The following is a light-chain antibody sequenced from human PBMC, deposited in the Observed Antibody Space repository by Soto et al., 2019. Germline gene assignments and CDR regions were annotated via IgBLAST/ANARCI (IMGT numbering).Light chain of an antibody. CDR1: QSFLYSSNNKKY. Sequence: EIVMTQSPDSLALSLGETAAINCKSSQSFLYSSNNKKYLAWYQKKPGKPPKXLIYWASTRESGVPERVSGGGYGTDLTITISSMQAEDVAVYYCQQYYSNLWTFGQGTKVDI. V-gene: IGKV4-1*01. CDR3: QQYYSNLWT. CDR2: WAS. J-gene: IGKJ1*01.